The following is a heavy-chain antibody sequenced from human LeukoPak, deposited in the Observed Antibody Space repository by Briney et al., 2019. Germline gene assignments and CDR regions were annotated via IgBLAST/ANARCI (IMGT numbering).Heavy chain of an antibody. CDR2: IIPIFGTA. V-gene: IGHV1-69*05. D-gene: IGHD2-8*01. CDR3: ARDPDCTNGVCLNPVGAFDI. Sequence: ASVKVSCKASGGTFSSYAISWVRQAPGQGLEWMGRIIPIFGTANYAQKFQGRVTITTDESTSTAYMELSSLRSEDTAVYYCARDPDCTNGVCLNPVGAFDIWGQGTMVTASS. J-gene: IGHJ3*02. CDR1: GGTFSSYA.